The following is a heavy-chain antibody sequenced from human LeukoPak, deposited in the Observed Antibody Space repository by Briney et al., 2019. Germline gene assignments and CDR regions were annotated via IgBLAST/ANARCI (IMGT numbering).Heavy chain of an antibody. CDR3: ARGRSTGYPYYFEY. Sequence: GASVKVSCTASGYTFTIYDINWVRQATGQGHALMGWMNPKSCMTGYAQKLHGRVTITRNISISTGYMELSGLRSEDTAVYYGARGRSTGYPYYFEYWGQGTLVTGSS. CDR1: GYTFTIYD. CDR2: MNPKSCMT. D-gene: IGHD5-12*01. J-gene: IGHJ4*02. V-gene: IGHV1-8*03.